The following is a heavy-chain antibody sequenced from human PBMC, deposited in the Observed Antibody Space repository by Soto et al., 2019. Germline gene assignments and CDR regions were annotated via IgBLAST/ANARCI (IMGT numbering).Heavy chain of an antibody. J-gene: IGHJ5*02. CDR2: ISSSSSYI. CDR3: ARGSVGLDP. V-gene: IGHV3-21*01. D-gene: IGHD3-10*01. CDR1: GFTFSSYS. Sequence: EVQLVESGGGLVKPGGSLRLSCAASGFTFSSYSMNWVRQAPGKGLEWVSSISSSSSYIYYADSVKGRFTISRDNAKNALYLQMNSLRAEDTAVYYCARGSVGLDPWGQGTLVTVSS.